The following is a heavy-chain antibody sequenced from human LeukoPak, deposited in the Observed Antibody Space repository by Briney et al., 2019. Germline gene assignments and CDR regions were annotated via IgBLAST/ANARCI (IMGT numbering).Heavy chain of an antibody. CDR3: ARSSSHNAFDI. CDR2: ISYDGSNK. D-gene: IGHD6-13*01. Sequence: PGRSLRLSCAASGFTFSSYAMHWVRQAPGKGLEWVAVISYDGSNKYYADSVKGRFTISRDNSKNTLYLQMNSLRAEDTAVYYCARSSSHNAFDIWGQGTMVTVSS. V-gene: IGHV3-30-3*01. J-gene: IGHJ3*02. CDR1: GFTFSSYA.